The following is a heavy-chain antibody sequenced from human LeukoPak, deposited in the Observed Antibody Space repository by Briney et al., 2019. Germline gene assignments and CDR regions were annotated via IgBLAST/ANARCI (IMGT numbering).Heavy chain of an antibody. D-gene: IGHD3-10*01. CDR2: INPNGGGT. Sequence: GASVKVSCKASGYTFTGYYMHWVRQAPGQGLEWMGWINPNGGGTNYAQKFQGWVTMTRDTSISTAYMELSRLRSDDTAVYYCARDRITMVRGVSGFQHWGQGTLVTVSS. J-gene: IGHJ1*01. V-gene: IGHV1-2*04. CDR1: GYTFTGYY. CDR3: ARDRITMVRGVSGFQH.